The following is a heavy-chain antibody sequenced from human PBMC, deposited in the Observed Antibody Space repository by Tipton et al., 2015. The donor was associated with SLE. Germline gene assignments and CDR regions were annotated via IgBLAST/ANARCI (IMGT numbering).Heavy chain of an antibody. Sequence: SLRLSCAASGFTFSSYSMNWVRQAPGKGLEWVSSISSSSSYIYYADSVKGRFTISRDNAKNSLYLQMNSLRAEDTAVYYCARVVRTVTLDAFDIWGQGTMVTVSS. CDR1: GFTFSSYS. CDR2: ISSSSSYI. V-gene: IGHV3-21*01. CDR3: ARVVRTVTLDAFDI. J-gene: IGHJ3*02. D-gene: IGHD4-17*01.